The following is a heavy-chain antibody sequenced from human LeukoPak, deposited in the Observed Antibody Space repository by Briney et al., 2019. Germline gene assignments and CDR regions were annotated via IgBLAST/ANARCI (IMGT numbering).Heavy chain of an antibody. CDR2: IWYDGSNK. V-gene: IGHV3-33*06. D-gene: IGHD3-22*01. CDR3: AKGLGEDSSGPLVDY. Sequence: GGSLRLSCAASGFTFSSYGMHWVRQAPGKGLEWVAVIWYDGSNKYYADSVKGRFTISRDNSRNTLYLQMNSLRAEDTAVYYCAKGLGEDSSGPLVDYWGQGTLVTVSS. CDR1: GFTFSSYG. J-gene: IGHJ4*02.